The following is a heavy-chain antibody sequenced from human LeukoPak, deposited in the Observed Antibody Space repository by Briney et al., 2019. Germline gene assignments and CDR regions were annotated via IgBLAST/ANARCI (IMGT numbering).Heavy chain of an antibody. J-gene: IGHJ1*01. CDR1: GFTFDNYA. CDR3: ARAYKDRSLAGKKEFFQH. D-gene: IGHD6-19*01. V-gene: IGHV3-9*01. CDR2: IGWNSGTI. Sequence: GGSLRLSCAASGFTFDNYAMNWVRQVPGKGLEWISLIGWNSGTIGYADSVKGRFTISRDNANNFLYLQMNSLRAEDTALYYCARAYKDRSLAGKKEFFQHWGQGTLVTVSS.